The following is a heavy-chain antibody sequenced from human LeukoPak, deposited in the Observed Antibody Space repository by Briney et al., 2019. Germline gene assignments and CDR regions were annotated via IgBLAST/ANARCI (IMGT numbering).Heavy chain of an antibody. Sequence: ASVKVSCKASGYTFTGYYMHWVRQAPGQGLEWMGWINPNSGGTNYAQKFQGRVTMTRDTSISTAYMELSRLRSDDTAVYYCARGFLRRVVPAARGYAFDIWDQGTMVTVSS. J-gene: IGHJ3*02. CDR1: GYTFTGYY. CDR2: INPNSGGT. V-gene: IGHV1-2*02. D-gene: IGHD2-2*01. CDR3: ARGFLRRVVPAARGYAFDI.